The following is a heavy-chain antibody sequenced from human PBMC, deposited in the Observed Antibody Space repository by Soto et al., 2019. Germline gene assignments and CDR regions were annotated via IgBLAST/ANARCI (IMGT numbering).Heavy chain of an antibody. CDR3: ARGEVGIVGAEDFDY. J-gene: IGHJ4*02. CDR1: GGTFSSYT. V-gene: IGHV1-69*02. Sequence: QVQLVQSGAEVKKPGSSVKVSCKASGGTFSSYTISWVRQAPGQGLEWMGRIIPILGIANYAQKFQGRVTITAAKSTSTAYMELSSLRSEDTAVYYCARGEVGIVGAEDFDYWGQGTLVTVSS. D-gene: IGHD1-26*01. CDR2: IIPILGIA.